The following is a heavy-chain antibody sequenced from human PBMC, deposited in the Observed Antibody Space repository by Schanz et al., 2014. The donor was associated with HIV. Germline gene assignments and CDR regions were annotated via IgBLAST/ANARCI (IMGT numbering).Heavy chain of an antibody. CDR2: IKQDGSEK. V-gene: IGHV3-7*01. CDR1: GFAFSRYW. Sequence: VQLVESGGGLVKPGGSLRLSCAASGFAFSRYWMNWVRQAPGKGLEWVANIKQDGSEKYYVDSVKGRFTISRDNAKNSLYLQMNSLRDDDTAVYYCARGWRENSFDYWGQGTLVTVSS. CDR3: ARGWRENSFDY. J-gene: IGHJ4*02. D-gene: IGHD4-4*01.